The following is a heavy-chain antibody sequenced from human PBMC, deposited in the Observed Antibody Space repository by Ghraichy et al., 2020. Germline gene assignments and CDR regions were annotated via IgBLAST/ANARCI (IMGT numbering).Heavy chain of an antibody. J-gene: IGHJ4*02. Sequence: GESLNISCAASGFTFSSYGMHWVRQAPGKGLEWVAFIRYDGSNKYYADSVKGRFTISRDNSKNTLYLQMNSLRAEDTAVYYCAKDHPDADGDYFDYWGQGTLVTVSS. CDR2: IRYDGSNK. V-gene: IGHV3-30*02. CDR3: AKDHPDADGDYFDY. CDR1: GFTFSSYG. D-gene: IGHD4-17*01.